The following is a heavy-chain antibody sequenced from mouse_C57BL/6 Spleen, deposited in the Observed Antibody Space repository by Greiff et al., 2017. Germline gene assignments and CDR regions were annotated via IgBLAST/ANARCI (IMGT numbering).Heavy chain of an antibody. CDR1: GYTFTSYW. Sequence: QVQLQQPGAELVKPGASVKLSCKASGYTFTSYWMQWVKQRPGQGLEWIGEIDPSDSYTNYNQKFKGKATLTVDTSSSTAYMQLSSLTAEDSAVYYCARAGTERRYFDVWGTGTTVTVSS. V-gene: IGHV1-50*01. D-gene: IGHD3-3*01. CDR2: IDPSDSYT. J-gene: IGHJ1*03. CDR3: ARAGTERRYFDV.